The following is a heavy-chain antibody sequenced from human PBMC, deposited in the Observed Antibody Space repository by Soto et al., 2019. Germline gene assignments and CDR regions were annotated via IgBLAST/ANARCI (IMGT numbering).Heavy chain of an antibody. V-gene: IGHV3-48*03. Sequence: GGSLRLSCAASGFTFSSYEMNWVRQAPGKGLEWVSYISSSGSTIYYADSAKGRFTISRDNAKNSLYLQMNSLRAEDTAVYYCARVAAAGDDAFDIWGQGTMVTVSS. CDR3: ARVAAAGDDAFDI. D-gene: IGHD6-13*01. CDR1: GFTFSSYE. CDR2: ISSSGSTI. J-gene: IGHJ3*02.